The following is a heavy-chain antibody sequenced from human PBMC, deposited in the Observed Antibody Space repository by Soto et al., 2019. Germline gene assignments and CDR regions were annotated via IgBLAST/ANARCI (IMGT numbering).Heavy chain of an antibody. CDR2: ISYDGSNK. J-gene: IGHJ4*02. D-gene: IGHD2-21*01. Sequence: QVQLVESGGGVVQPGRSLGLSCAASGFTFSSYGMHWVRQAPGEGLEWVAVISYDGSNKYYADSVKDRFTISRDNSKNTLYLQMNSLRAEDTAVYYCAKGWGSYDYWGQGTLVTVSS. CDR3: AKGWGSYDY. V-gene: IGHV3-30*18. CDR1: GFTFSSYG.